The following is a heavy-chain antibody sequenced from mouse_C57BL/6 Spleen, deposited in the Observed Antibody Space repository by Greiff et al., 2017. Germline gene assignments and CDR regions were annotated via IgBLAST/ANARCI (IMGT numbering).Heavy chain of an antibody. J-gene: IGHJ2*01. V-gene: IGHV1-50*01. Sequence: VQLQQPGAELVKPGASVKLSCKASGYTFTSYWMQWVKQRPGQGLEWIGEIDPSDSYTNYNQKFKGKATLTVDTSSSTAYMPLSSLTSEDSAVYYCARPYYSNFDYWGQGTTLTVSS. D-gene: IGHD2-5*01. CDR3: ARPYYSNFDY. CDR2: IDPSDSYT. CDR1: GYTFTSYW.